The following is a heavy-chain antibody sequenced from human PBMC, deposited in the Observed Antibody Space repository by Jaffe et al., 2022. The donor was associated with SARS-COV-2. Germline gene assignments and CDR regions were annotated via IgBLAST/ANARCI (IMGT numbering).Heavy chain of an antibody. Sequence: EVQLVQSGAEVKKPGESLKISCRGTGYSFTAHWIGWVRQMPGKGLEWMGMIYPGDSDTKYSPSFQGQVMISADKSISTAYLQWNSLKASDTAMYYCARRDYYNTRSDFKAAFDIWGQGTMVTVSS. J-gene: IGHJ3*02. CDR2: IYPGDSDT. CDR3: ARRDYYNTRSDFKAAFDI. D-gene: IGHD3-22*01. V-gene: IGHV5-51*01. CDR1: GYSFTAHW.